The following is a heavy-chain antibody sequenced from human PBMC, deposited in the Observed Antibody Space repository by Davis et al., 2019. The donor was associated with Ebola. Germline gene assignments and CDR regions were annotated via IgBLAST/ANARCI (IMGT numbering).Heavy chain of an antibody. J-gene: IGHJ2*01. V-gene: IGHV3-30*03. Sequence: GESLKISCAASGFTFSTYGMHWVRQAPGKGLEWVAVISYDGSVKYLTDSVKGRFTISRDSSKNTVYLQMNSLRPEDTAVYYCARDADTTTLYWYFDLWGRGTLVTVSS. CDR1: GFTFSTYG. CDR2: ISYDGSVK. D-gene: IGHD2/OR15-2a*01. CDR3: ARDADTTTLYWYFDL.